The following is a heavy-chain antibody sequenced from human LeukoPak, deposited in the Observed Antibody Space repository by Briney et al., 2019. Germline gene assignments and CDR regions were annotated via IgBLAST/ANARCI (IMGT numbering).Heavy chain of an antibody. D-gene: IGHD6-13*01. CDR2: TYYRSKWYN. CDR3: PREGTYEQQLENGAFDY. J-gene: IGHJ4*02. CDR1: GDSVSSNSAA. V-gene: IGHV6-1*01. Sequence: SQTLSLTCAISGDSVSSNSAAWNWIRQSPSRGLEWLGRTYYRSKWYNDYAVSVKSRITINPDTSKNQFSLQLNSVTPEDTAVYYCPREGTYEQQLENGAFDYWGQGTLVTVSS.